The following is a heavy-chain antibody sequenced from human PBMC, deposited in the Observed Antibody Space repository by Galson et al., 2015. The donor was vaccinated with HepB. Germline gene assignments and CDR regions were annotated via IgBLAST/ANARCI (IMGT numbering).Heavy chain of an antibody. J-gene: IGHJ1*01. CDR1: TNRFTSYS. D-gene: IGHD2-21*02. CDR2: ISAYNGNT. Sequence: VKVSCKASTNRFTSYSFSWVRQAPGQGPEWMGWISAYNGNTNYARNLQGRVTLTTDTTTNTVYMELRSLRSDDTAVYYCVRPGNCGGDCYPDWGQGTLVTVSS. CDR3: VRPGNCGGDCYPD. V-gene: IGHV1-18*01.